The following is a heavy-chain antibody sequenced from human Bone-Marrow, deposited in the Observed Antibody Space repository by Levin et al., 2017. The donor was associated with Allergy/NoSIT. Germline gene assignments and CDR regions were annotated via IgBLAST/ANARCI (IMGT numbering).Heavy chain of an antibody. CDR2: ISGSGGST. CDR1: GFTFSSYA. Sequence: GGSLRLSCAASGFTFSSYAMSWVRQAPGKGLEWVSAISGSGGSTYYADSVKGRFTISRGNSKNTLYLQMNSLRAEDTAVYYCAKDHGGSGCLDYWGQGTLVTVSS. D-gene: IGHD6-19*01. J-gene: IGHJ4*02. CDR3: AKDHGGSGCLDY. V-gene: IGHV3-23*01.